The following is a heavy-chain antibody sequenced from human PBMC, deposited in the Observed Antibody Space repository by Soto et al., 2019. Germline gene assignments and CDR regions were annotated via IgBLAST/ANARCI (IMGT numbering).Heavy chain of an antibody. V-gene: IGHV5-51*01. CDR2: IYPGDSDS. CDR3: XXXHYGYFDT. J-gene: IGHJ2*01. CDR1: GYKFNNYW. Sequence: EVQLVQSGAEVKKPGESLKISCKGSGYKFNNYWIGWVRQMPGKGLEWMGIIYPGDSDSKYSPSFQGQVTISADKSISTAYLQWSSLKTSDTAMYYCXXXHYGYFDTWGRGTLVSVSS.